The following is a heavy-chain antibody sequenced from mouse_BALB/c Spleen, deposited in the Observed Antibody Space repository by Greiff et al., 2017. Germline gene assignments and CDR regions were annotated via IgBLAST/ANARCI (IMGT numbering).Heavy chain of an antibody. V-gene: IGHV1-18*01. CDR3: TRKYGHYYAMDY. D-gene: IGHD2-10*02. CDR1: GYSFTGYY. J-gene: IGHJ4*01. Sequence: EVQLQQSGPDLVKPGASVKISCKASGYSFTGYYMHWVKQSHGKSLEWIGRVNPNNGGTNFNEKFKSKATLTVDKSSSTAYMQLSSLTSEDSAVYYCTRKYGHYYAMDYWGQGTSVTVSS. CDR2: VNPNNGGT.